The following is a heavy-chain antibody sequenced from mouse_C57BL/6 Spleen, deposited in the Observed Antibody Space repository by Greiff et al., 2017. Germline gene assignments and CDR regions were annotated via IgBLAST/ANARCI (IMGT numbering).Heavy chain of an antibody. J-gene: IGHJ4*01. CDR1: GSTFTAYN. CDR2: INPNNGGT. Sequence: VQLQQSGPELVKPGASVKIPCKASGSTFTAYNMDWVKQSHGKSLEWIGDINPNNGGTNYNQKFKGKATLTVAKSSSTAYRELRSLTSEDTAVYYWARGGLRHAMDYWGQGTSVTVSS. V-gene: IGHV1-18*01. D-gene: IGHD2-2*01. CDR3: ARGGLRHAMDY.